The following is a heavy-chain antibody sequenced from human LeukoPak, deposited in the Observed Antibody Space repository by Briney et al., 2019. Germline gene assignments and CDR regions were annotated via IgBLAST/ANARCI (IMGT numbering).Heavy chain of an antibody. CDR1: GYTFTSYY. CDR2: INPSGGST. J-gene: IGHJ4*02. CDR3: ARGVAVAGTTDIDDY. Sequence: ASVKVSCKASGYTFTSYYMHWVRQAPGQGLEWMGIINPSGGSTSYAQKFQGRVTMTRDTSTSTVYMELSSLRSEDTAVYYCARGVAVAGTTDIDDYWGQGTLVTVSS. V-gene: IGHV1-46*01. D-gene: IGHD6-19*01.